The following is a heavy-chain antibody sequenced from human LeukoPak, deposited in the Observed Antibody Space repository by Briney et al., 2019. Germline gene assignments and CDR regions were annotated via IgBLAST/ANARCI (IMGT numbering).Heavy chain of an antibody. CDR3: AKDEY. CDR2: IRSDGSNK. J-gene: IGHJ4*02. Sequence: GGSLRLSCAASGFTFSSYWMHWVRQAPGKGLEWMAFIRSDGSNKYYADSVKGRFTISRDNSKNTLYLQMNSLRAEDTAVYYCAKDEYWGQGTLVTVSS. CDR1: GFTFSSYW. V-gene: IGHV3-30*02.